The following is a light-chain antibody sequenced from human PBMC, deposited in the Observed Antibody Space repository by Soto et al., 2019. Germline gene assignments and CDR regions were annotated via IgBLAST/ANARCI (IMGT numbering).Light chain of an antibody. CDR3: QQYYIYAT. Sequence: DIQMTQSPSTLSASVGDRVTITCRASQTISNYLTWYQQRAGKAPKLLIYRSSILQNGVPSRFSGSASRTELTLTISSLQPDDFATYYCQQYYIYATVGHGTRVDI. CDR2: RSS. CDR1: QTISNY. V-gene: IGKV1-5*03. J-gene: IGKJ1*01.